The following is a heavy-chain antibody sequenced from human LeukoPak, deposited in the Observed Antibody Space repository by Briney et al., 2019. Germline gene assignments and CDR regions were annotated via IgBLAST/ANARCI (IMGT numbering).Heavy chain of an antibody. J-gene: IGHJ5*02. CDR3: ATVKYDYGDPVGWFDP. Sequence: TGGSLRLSCAASGFPLSASAMTWVRQAPGKGLEWVSHILSTGTTYYADSVRGRFTISRDNSKNTLYLLMTSLRADDTAVYYCATVKYDYGDPVGWFDPWGQGTLVTVSS. CDR1: GFPLSASA. CDR2: ILSTGTT. D-gene: IGHD4-17*01. V-gene: IGHV3-23*01.